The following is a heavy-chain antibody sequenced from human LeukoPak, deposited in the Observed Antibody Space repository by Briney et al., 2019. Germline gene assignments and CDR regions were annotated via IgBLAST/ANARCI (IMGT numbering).Heavy chain of an antibody. D-gene: IGHD6-13*01. CDR3: ARGYGSTWYGYYYYYMDV. CDR2: ISSSSSYI. Sequence: GGSLRLSCAASGFTFSSYSMNWVRQAPGKGLEWVSSISSSSSYIYYADSVKGRFTISRDNAKNSLYLQMNSLRAEDTAVYYCARGYGSTWYGYYYYYMDVWGKGTTVTVSS. J-gene: IGHJ6*03. V-gene: IGHV3-21*01. CDR1: GFTFSSYS.